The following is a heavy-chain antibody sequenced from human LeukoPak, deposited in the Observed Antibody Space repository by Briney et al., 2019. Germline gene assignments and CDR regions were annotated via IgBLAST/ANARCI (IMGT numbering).Heavy chain of an antibody. J-gene: IGHJ4*02. V-gene: IGHV3-30*04. Sequence: PGRSLRLSCAASGFTFSSYAMHWVRQAPGKGLEWVAVISYDGSNKYYADSVKGRFIISRDNSKNTLYLQMNSLRAEDTAVYYCAREGFGELTDYYFDYWGQGTLVTVSS. CDR1: GFTFSSYA. CDR2: ISYDGSNK. CDR3: AREGFGELTDYYFDY. D-gene: IGHD3-10*01.